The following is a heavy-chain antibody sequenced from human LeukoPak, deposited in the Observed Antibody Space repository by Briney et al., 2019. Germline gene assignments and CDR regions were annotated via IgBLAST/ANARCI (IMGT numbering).Heavy chain of an antibody. CDR2: IYYSGST. J-gene: IGHJ3*02. V-gene: IGHV4-31*03. CDR1: GGSISSGGYY. CDR3: ARPLAPRGYNDAFDI. Sequence: PSETLSLTCTVSGGSISSGGYYWSWIRQHPGKGLEWIGYIYYSGSTYYNPSLKSRVTISVDTSKNQFSLKLSSVTAADTAVYYCARPLAPRGYNDAFDIWGQGTMVTVSS. D-gene: IGHD3-10*01.